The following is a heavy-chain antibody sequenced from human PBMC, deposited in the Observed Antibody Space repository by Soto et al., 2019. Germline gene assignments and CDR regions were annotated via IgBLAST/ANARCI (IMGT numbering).Heavy chain of an antibody. Sequence: EVQLVQAGAEVKKPGESLQISCKGAGYSFTSYLIGWVRPMPGKGLEWMGIIYPGDSDTRYSPSFQGKVNISADKSISTAYQQWSSLKASDTAMYDCAKLGGYTSSWYYFDDWGQGTLVTVSS. CDR2: IYPGDSDT. J-gene: IGHJ4*02. CDR1: GYSFTSYL. CDR3: AKLGGYTSSWYYFDD. V-gene: IGHV5-51*03. D-gene: IGHD6-13*01.